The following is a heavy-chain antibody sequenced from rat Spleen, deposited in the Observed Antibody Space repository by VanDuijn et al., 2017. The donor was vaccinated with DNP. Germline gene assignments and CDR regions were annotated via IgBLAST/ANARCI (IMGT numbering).Heavy chain of an antibody. J-gene: IGHJ2*01. CDR2: ITYDGVGT. V-gene: IGHV5-20*01. CDR1: GFTFSDYY. CDR3: STGRGGTDY. D-gene: IGHD1-11*01. Sequence: EVQLMESGGGLVQPGRSLKLSCAGSGFTFSDYYMAWVRQAPAKGLEWVASITYDGVGTYYRDSVKGRFTISRDIAKSSLYLQMDSLRSEDTATYYCSTGRGGTDYWGQGVMVTVSS.